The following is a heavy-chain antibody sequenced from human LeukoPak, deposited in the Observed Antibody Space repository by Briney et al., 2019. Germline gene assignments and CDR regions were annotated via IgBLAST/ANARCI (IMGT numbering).Heavy chain of an antibody. CDR1: GFTFSSYS. Sequence: GSLRLSCAASGFTFSSYSMNWVRQAPGKGLEWIGSIYHSGSTYYNPSLKSRVTISVDTSKNQFSLKLRSVTAADTAVYYCARHQIAAAGTRVGKKGYYYYMDVWGKGTTVTVSS. CDR2: IYHSGST. V-gene: IGHV4-38-2*01. J-gene: IGHJ6*03. D-gene: IGHD6-13*01. CDR3: ARHQIAAAGTRVGKKGYYYYMDV.